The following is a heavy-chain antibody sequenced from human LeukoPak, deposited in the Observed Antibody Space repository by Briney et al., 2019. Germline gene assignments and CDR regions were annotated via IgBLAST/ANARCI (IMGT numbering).Heavy chain of an antibody. D-gene: IGHD5-18*01. J-gene: IGHJ4*02. V-gene: IGHV3-7*01. CDR2: IKQDGSEK. CDR3: ARDRKTAMVYFDY. Sequence: GGSLRLSCTASGFTFSSYWMNWVRQAPGKGLEWVANIKQDGSEKYYVDSVKGRFTISRDNAKKSLYLQMNSLRAEDTAVYYCARDRKTAMVYFDYWGQGTLVTVSS. CDR1: GFTFSSYW.